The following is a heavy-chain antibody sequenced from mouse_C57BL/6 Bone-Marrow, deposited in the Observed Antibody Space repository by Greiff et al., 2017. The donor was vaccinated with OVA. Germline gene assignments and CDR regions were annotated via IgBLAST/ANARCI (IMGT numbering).Heavy chain of an antibody. J-gene: IGHJ2*01. CDR2: IDPETGGT. CDR1: GYTFTDYE. V-gene: IGHV1-15*01. D-gene: IGHD4-1*01. CDR3: TRWNSKKLGRNY. Sequence: QVQLQHSGAELVRPGASVTLSCKASGYTFTDYEMHWVKQTPVHGLEWIGAIDPETGGTAYNQKFKGKAILTADKSSSTAYMELRSLTSEDSAVYYCTRWNSKKLGRNYWGQGTTLTVSS.